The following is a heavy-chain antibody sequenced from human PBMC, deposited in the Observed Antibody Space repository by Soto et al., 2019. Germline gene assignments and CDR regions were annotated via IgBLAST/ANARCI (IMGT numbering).Heavy chain of an antibody. CDR3: ASAQTPAESDY. J-gene: IGHJ4*02. CDR2: MNAYNGNS. Sequence: QVQLVQSGAEVKKPGASVKVSCKASGSIFTNYGISWVRQAPGQGLEWMGWMNAYNGNSNYARKVQGRATMTTDTSTNTAYMELRSLTSDDTAVYFCASAQTPAESDYWGQGTLVTVSS. V-gene: IGHV1-18*04. CDR1: GSIFTNYG.